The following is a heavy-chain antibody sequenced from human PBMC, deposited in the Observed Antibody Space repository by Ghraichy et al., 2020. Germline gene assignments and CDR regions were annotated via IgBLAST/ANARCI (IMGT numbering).Heavy chain of an antibody. CDR2: IDWDDDK. V-gene: IGHV2-70*11. CDR3: ARLKFTSAGAFYAFDL. J-gene: IGHJ3*01. D-gene: IGHD2/OR15-2a*01. CDR1: GFSLTTGGVC. Sequence: SGPTLVKPSQTLTLTCTLSGFSLTTGGVCVSWIRQSPGKALEWLARIDWDDDKYYDSSLKTRLTISKDTSKNQVMLRMTNMDPVDTATYYCARLKFTSAGAFYAFDLWGQGTMVTVSS.